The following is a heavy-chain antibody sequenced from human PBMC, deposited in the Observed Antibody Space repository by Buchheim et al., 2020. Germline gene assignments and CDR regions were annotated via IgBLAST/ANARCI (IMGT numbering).Heavy chain of an antibody. J-gene: IGHJ6*03. V-gene: IGHV3-21*01. CDR1: GFTFSTYN. D-gene: IGHD6-19*01. CDR3: ARVDSSGWYSLDYYYMDV. Sequence: EVQLVESGGGLVKPGGSLRLSCAASGFTFSTYNINWVRQAPGKGLEWVSSIRNSGSDIYYAESVKGRFTISRDNAKNYMYLQMNSLRADDTGVYYCARVDSSGWYSLDYYYMDVWGKGTT. CDR2: IRNSGSDI.